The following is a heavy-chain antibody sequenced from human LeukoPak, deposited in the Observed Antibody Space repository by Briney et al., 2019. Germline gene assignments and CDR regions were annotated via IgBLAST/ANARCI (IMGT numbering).Heavy chain of an antibody. Sequence: PGGSLRLSRSASGFTFSSYAMHWVRQAPGKGLEYVSAISSNGGSTYYADSVKGRFTIFQENSKKTLDLQMSSLRAEDTAVYYCVKSGEAGTVTGFDYWGQGALVTVCS. CDR3: VKSGEAGTVTGFDY. J-gene: IGHJ4*02. D-gene: IGHD4-17*01. V-gene: IGHV3-64D*09. CDR1: GFTFSSYA. CDR2: ISSNGGST.